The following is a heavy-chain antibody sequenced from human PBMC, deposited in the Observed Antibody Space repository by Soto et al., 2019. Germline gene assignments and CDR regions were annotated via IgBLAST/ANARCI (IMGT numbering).Heavy chain of an antibody. Sequence: PLRHRFRGSGGAITGHARHLVRKEPGKGLAWVALISKDECKKQYAETVEGRFTVSSDRSRNALYLQPNSLRPDDTAVYFCARDAGNTGGLPFFDFWGQGNLVSVSS. D-gene: IGHD7-27*01. V-gene: IGHV3-30-3*01. CDR1: GGAITGHA. CDR3: ARDAGNTGGLPFFDF. J-gene: IGHJ4*02. CDR2: ISKDECKK.